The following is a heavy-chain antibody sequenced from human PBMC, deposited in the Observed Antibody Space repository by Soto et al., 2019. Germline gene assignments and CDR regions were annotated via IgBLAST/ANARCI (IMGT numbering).Heavy chain of an antibody. D-gene: IGHD5-12*01. CDR1: GGPISNFA. J-gene: IGHJ4*02. Sequence: QVQLVQSGAEVKKPGSSVKVSCKASGGPISNFAINWVRQAPGQGLEWMGGIIPIAARTNYAERFQGRVTMTADESTNTLYMELSSLGYDDTAVFYCTRDKGGRRGYSGFDAFDYWGQGTLVTVSS. V-gene: IGHV1-69*01. CDR2: IIPIAART. CDR3: TRDKGGRRGYSGFDAFDY.